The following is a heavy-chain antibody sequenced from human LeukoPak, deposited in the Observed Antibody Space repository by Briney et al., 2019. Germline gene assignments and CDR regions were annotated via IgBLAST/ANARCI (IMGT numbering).Heavy chain of an antibody. D-gene: IGHD6-13*01. J-gene: IGHJ3*02. CDR1: GGTFSSYA. V-gene: IGHV1-69*04. CDR3: ASPETVDSSSSFFGAFDI. CDR2: IIPILGIA. Sequence: GASVKVSCKASGGTFSSYAISWVRQAPGQGLEWMGRIIPILGIANYAQKFQGRVTITADKSTGTAYMELSSLRSEDTAVYYCASPETVDSSSSFFGAFDIWGQGTMVTVSS.